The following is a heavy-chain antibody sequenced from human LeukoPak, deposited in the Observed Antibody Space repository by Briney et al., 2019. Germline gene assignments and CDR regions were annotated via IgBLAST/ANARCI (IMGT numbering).Heavy chain of an antibody. CDR3: ARIMRVDYGTYYFDY. Sequence: PGGSLRFSCAASGFTFSDHYIDWVRQAPGEGLEWVGRARNRGNGYTTQYAASVKGRFTFSRDDSENTVYLQMNSLKTEDTAVYFCARIMRVDYGTYYFDYWGQGTLVTVSS. D-gene: IGHD4/OR15-4a*01. V-gene: IGHV3-72*01. CDR1: GFTFSDHY. J-gene: IGHJ4*02. CDR2: ARNRGNGYTT.